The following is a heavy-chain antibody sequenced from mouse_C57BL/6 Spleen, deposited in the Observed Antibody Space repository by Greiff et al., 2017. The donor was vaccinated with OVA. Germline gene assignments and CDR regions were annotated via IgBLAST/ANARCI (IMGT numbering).Heavy chain of an antibody. J-gene: IGHJ4*01. CDR1: GYTFTDYY. Sequence: EVQLQQSGPELVKPGASVKISCKASGYTFTDYYMNWVKQSHGKSLEWIGDINPNNGGTSYNQKFKGKATLTVDKSSSTAYMELRSLTSEDSAVYYCARSGVTRVYYAMDYWGQGTSVTVSS. CDR3: ARSGVTRVYYAMDY. CDR2: INPNNGGT. V-gene: IGHV1-26*01. D-gene: IGHD2-2*01.